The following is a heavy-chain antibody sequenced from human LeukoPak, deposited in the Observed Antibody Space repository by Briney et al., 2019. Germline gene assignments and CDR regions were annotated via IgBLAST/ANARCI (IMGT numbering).Heavy chain of an antibody. J-gene: IGHJ3*02. CDR2: VSTGSNYI. CDR1: GFTFSSYS. V-gene: IGHV3-21*01. CDR3: ASDGVGVLPGDVFDM. Sequence: PGGSLRLSCTASGFTFSSYSLNWVRQAPGKGLEWVSSVSTGSNYIYYADSVKGRFTISRDNDKNSLYLQMNSLRVEDTAVYYCASDGVGVLPGDVFDMWGQGTMVTVSS. D-gene: IGHD3-16*01.